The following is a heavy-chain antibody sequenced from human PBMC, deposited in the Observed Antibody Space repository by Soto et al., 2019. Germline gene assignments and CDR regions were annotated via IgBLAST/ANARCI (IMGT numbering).Heavy chain of an antibody. Sequence: QGQLVQSGAEMKKPEASVKVSCTASGNTFTNFGVTWVRQAPGQGLEWMGWISAYTDDPNYAQKFQGRVTMTIDTSTSTAYLDLRSLTSDDTAVYYCARVIPGAEAWFDPWGQGTLVTVSS. V-gene: IGHV1-18*01. CDR1: GNTFTNFG. CDR3: ARVIPGAEAWFDP. J-gene: IGHJ5*02. D-gene: IGHD2-2*01. CDR2: ISAYTDDP.